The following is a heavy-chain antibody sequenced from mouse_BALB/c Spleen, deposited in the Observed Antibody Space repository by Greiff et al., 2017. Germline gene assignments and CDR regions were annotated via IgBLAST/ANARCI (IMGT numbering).Heavy chain of an antibody. CDR3: ARDRNYRIYAMDY. CDR1: GFSLTGYG. D-gene: IGHD2-14*01. Sequence: QVQLKESGPGLVAPSQSLSITCTVSGFSLTGYGVNWVRQPPGKGLEWLGMIWGDGSTDYNSALKSRLSISKDNSKSQVFLKMNSLQTDDTARYYCARDRNYRIYAMDYWGQGTSVTVSS. V-gene: IGHV2-6-7*01. J-gene: IGHJ4*01. CDR2: IWGDGST.